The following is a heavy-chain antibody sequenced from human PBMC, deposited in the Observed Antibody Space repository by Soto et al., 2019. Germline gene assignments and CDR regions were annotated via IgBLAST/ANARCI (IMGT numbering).Heavy chain of an antibody. Sequence: SETLSLTCSVSGASITSHYWNWIRQSAGEGLQWIGRVYARGATNYNPSLKSRVTISGDTSKNQFSLKLTSVTAADTAVYYCARSSGDDFFYYGMDVWGHGTTVTVSS. CDR3: ARSSGDDFFYYGMDV. V-gene: IGHV4-59*10. D-gene: IGHD4-17*01. CDR1: GASITSHY. CDR2: VYARGAT. J-gene: IGHJ6*02.